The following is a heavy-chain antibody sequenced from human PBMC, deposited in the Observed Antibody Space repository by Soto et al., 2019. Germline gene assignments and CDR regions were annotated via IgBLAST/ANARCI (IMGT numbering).Heavy chain of an antibody. D-gene: IGHD3-9*01. CDR2: IYFRGNA. V-gene: IGHV4-39*01. CDR1: GDSINSDKYY. CDR3: ARLEGLATTSYYFDF. Sequence: QLQLQESGPGLVKPSETLSLTCSVSGDSINSDKYYWGWIRQPPGKGLEWIGSIYFRGNAYYNPSLQIRDTISQHKSKRQFSLKLNSVTAADSAVYFCARLEGLATTSYYFDFWGQGALVTVSS. J-gene: IGHJ4*02.